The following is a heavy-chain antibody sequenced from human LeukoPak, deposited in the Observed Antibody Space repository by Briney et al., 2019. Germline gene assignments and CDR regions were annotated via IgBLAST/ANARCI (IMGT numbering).Heavy chain of an antibody. J-gene: IGHJ5*01. CDR1: GDSVSSNRAS. V-gene: IGHV6-1*01. CDR3: ARDPDSSYEWGPFDS. CDR2: TYYRSKWSN. Sequence: SQTLSLTCAVSGDSVSSNRASWNWIRQSPSGGLEWLGRTYYRSKWSNDYADSVRSRITISPDPSKNAFSPQLNSVTPEDTAVYYCARDPDSSYEWGPFDSWGQGTLVTVSS. D-gene: IGHD6-6*01.